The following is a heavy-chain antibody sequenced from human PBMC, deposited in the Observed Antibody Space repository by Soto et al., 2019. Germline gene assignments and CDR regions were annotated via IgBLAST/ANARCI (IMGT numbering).Heavy chain of an antibody. CDR1: GFTIIRSS. J-gene: IGHJ4*02. D-gene: IGHD2-21*01. CDR2: ISGSAGST. Sequence: VQSLSFSCAASGFTIIRSSMSWVSQAPGKGLEWVSLISGSAGSTYHADSVKGRVTISRDNSKNTLYLQMSSLRVEDTAIYYCAKGDDTVRADCFDYWSQGTLVNGSS. V-gene: IGHV3-23*01. CDR3: AKGDDTVRADCFDY.